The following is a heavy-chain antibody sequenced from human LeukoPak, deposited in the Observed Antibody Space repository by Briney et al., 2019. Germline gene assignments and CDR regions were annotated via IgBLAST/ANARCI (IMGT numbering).Heavy chain of an antibody. V-gene: IGHV3-48*03. CDR3: ARGSAAVAVAFDY. J-gene: IGHJ4*02. CDR1: GFSFSSYE. CDR2: ISRGGGTI. D-gene: IGHD6-19*01. Sequence: GGSLRLSCAASGFSFSSYEMNWVRQAPGKGLEWVAYISRGGGTIYYADSVKGRFTISRDNAKNSLYLQMNSLRAEDTAVYYCARGSAAVAVAFDYWGQGTLVTVSS.